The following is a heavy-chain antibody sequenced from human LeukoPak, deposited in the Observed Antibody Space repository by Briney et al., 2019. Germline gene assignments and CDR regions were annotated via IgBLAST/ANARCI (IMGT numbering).Heavy chain of an antibody. J-gene: IGHJ6*04. D-gene: IGHD3-10*01. CDR1: GFTFSDYY. CDR2: ISGSGDST. Sequence: GGSLRLSCAASGFTFSDYYMSWIRQAPGKGLEWVSAISGSGDSTYYADSVKGRFTISRDNSKNTLCLQLHSLRAEDTAVYYCAKNAGSGSYAPLDVWGRGTTVTISS. CDR3: AKNAGSGSYAPLDV. V-gene: IGHV3-23*01.